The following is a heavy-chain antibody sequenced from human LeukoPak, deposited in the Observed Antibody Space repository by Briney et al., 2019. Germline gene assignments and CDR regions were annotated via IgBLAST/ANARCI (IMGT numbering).Heavy chain of an antibody. V-gene: IGHV4-34*01. Sequence: SETLSLTCAVYGGSFSGYYWSWIRQPPGKGLEWIGEINHSGSTNYNPSLKSRVTISVDTSKNQFSLKLSSVTAADTAVYYCARESRWSSSWCGLGPRWFDPWGQGTLVTVSS. CDR2: INHSGST. J-gene: IGHJ5*02. CDR3: ARESRWSSSWCGLGPRWFDP. CDR1: GGSFSGYY. D-gene: IGHD6-13*01.